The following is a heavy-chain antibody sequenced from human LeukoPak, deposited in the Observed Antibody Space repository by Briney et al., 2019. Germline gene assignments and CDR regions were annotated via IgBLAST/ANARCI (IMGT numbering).Heavy chain of an antibody. CDR1: GYSFTSYW. D-gene: IGHD4-17*01. CDR3: ARRSNAYYGDYVRATGVYDY. J-gene: IGHJ4*02. V-gene: IGHV5-51*01. Sequence: PGESLKISCKGSGYSFTSYWIGWVRQMPGKGLEWMGIIYPGDSDTRYSPSFQGQVTISADKSISTAYLQWSSLKASDTAMYYCARRSNAYYGDYVRATGVYDYWGQGTLVTVSS. CDR2: IYPGDSDT.